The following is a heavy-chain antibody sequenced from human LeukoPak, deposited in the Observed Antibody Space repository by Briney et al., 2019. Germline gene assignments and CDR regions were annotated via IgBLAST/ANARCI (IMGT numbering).Heavy chain of an antibody. Sequence: GGSLRLSCAASGFTFSSYWMSWVRQAPGKGLEWVAVISYDGSNKYYADSVKGRFTISRDNSKNTLYLQMNSLRAEDTAVYYCAKGPSDYGDYIDYWGQGTLVTVSS. J-gene: IGHJ4*02. V-gene: IGHV3-30*18. CDR1: GFTFSSYW. CDR2: ISYDGSNK. D-gene: IGHD4-17*01. CDR3: AKGPSDYGDYIDY.